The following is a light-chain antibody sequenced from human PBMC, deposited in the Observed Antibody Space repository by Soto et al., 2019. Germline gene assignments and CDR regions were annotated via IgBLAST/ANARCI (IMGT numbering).Light chain of an antibody. CDR2: RAS. CDR3: QQYAAHSQVT. J-gene: IGKJ2*01. V-gene: IGKV1-5*03. Sequence: DIQMTQSPSTVSASVGDGVAITCRASQSISTSLAWYQQKPGKAPRLLIYRASSLEEGVPSRFSGSGSGTAFTLTIGGLQPDDFATYYCQQYAAHSQVTFGQGTKLEI. CDR1: QSISTS.